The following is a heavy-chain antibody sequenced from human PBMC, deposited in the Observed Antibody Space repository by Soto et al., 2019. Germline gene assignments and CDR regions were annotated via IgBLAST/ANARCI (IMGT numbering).Heavy chain of an antibody. Sequence: PSQTLSLTCAISGDSVSSNSAAWNWIRQSPSRGLEWLGRTYYRSKWYNDYAVSVKSRITIKPDTSKNQFSLQLNSVTPEDKAVYYCASVIVYDFWSGYTSSFDYWGQGTLVTVSS. CDR3: ASVIVYDFWSGYTSSFDY. J-gene: IGHJ4*02. CDR1: GDSVSSNSAA. V-gene: IGHV6-1*01. CDR2: TYYRSKWYN. D-gene: IGHD3-3*01.